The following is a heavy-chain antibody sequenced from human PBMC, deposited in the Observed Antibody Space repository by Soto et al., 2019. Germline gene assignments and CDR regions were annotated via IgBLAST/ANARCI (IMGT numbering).Heavy chain of an antibody. J-gene: IGHJ4*02. CDR3: ARHQVRGSSPFDY. D-gene: IGHD6-13*01. CDR1: GGSISSHY. CDR2: IYYSEST. V-gene: IGHV4-59*08. Sequence: PSETLSLTCTVSGGSISSHYWSWIRQPPGKGLEWIAYIYYSESTNYNPSLRSRVTVSGDTSKNQLTLILSSVTAADTAVYYCARHQVRGSSPFDYWGQGTLVTVSS.